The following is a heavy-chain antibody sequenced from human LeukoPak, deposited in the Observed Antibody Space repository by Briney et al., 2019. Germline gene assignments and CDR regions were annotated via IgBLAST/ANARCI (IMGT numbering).Heavy chain of an antibody. CDR2: IYYSGST. CDR1: GGSISSGDYY. V-gene: IGHV4-30-4*01. D-gene: IGHD4-17*01. CDR3: AREYGDYALDY. J-gene: IGHJ4*02. Sequence: SETLSLTCTVSGGSISSGDYYWSWIRQPPGKGLEWIGCIYYSGSTYYNPSLKSRVTISVDTSKNQFSLKLSSVTAADTAVYYCAREYGDYALDYWGQGTLVTVSS.